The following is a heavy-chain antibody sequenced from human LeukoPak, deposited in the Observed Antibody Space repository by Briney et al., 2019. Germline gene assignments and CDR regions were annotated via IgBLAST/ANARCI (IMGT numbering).Heavy chain of an antibody. Sequence: GGSLRLSCAGFGFTFSNYAVSWVRQAPGKGLEWVAVISYDGSNKYYADSVKGRFTISRDNSKNTLYLQMNSLRAEDTAVYYCARGTGVVPEDYWGQGTLVTVSS. CDR2: ISYDGSNK. D-gene: IGHD2-2*01. CDR3: ARGTGVVPEDY. V-gene: IGHV3-30-3*01. J-gene: IGHJ4*02. CDR1: GFTFSNYA.